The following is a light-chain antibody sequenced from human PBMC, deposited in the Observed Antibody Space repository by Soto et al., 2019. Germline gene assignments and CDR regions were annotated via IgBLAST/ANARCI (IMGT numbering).Light chain of an antibody. CDR2: DVS. CDR3: SSYTSSGTVV. CDR1: SSDVGRYNY. V-gene: IGLV2-14*01. Sequence: QSALTQPASVSGSPGQSITISCTGTSSDVGRYNYVSWCQQHPGKAPKLIIYDVSNRPSGVSNRFSGSESGNTASLTISGLQAEDEADYYCSSYTSSGTVVFGGGTQLTVL. J-gene: IGLJ2*01.